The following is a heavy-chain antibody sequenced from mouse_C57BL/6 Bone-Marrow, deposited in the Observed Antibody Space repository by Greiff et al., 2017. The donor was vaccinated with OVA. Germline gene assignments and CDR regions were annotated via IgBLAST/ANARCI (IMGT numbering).Heavy chain of an antibody. CDR1: GYTFTSYW. Sequence: QVQLQQSGAELVKPGASVKMSCKASGYTFTSYWITWVKPRPGQGLEWIGDIYPGSGSTNYNEKFKSKATLTVDTSSSTAYMQLSSLTSEDSAVYYCAREGYSPDYFDYWGQGTTLTVSS. CDR3: AREGYSPDYFDY. D-gene: IGHD2-3*01. J-gene: IGHJ2*01. V-gene: IGHV1-55*01. CDR2: IYPGSGST.